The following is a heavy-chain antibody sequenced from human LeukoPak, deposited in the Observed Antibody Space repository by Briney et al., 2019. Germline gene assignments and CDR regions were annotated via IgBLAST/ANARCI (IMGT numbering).Heavy chain of an antibody. J-gene: IGHJ4*02. V-gene: IGHV4-34*01. CDR3: ARGYPRPRITMVRGVITSYSYFDY. CDR1: GGSFSGYY. D-gene: IGHD3-10*01. Sequence: SETLSLTCAVYGGSFSGYYWSWIRQPRGKGLEWIGEVNHSGSTNYNPSLKGRVTISVDTSKNQFSLKLSSVTAADTAVYYCARGYPRPRITMVRGVITSYSYFDYWGQGTLVTVSS. CDR2: VNHSGST.